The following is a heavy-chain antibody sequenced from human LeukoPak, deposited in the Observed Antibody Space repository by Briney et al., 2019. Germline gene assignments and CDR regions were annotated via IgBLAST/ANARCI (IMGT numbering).Heavy chain of an antibody. CDR3: ARGGAYSGLYNFAY. Sequence: ASVKVSCKASGYTFTGYYMHWVRQAPGQGLEWMGWIDPNSGGTSSAQNFQGRVSMTRDTSISTAYMELSRLSSDDTAVYYCARGGAYSGLYNFAYWGQGTLVTVSS. CDR2: IDPNSGGT. D-gene: IGHD5-12*01. CDR1: GYTFTGYY. J-gene: IGHJ4*02. V-gene: IGHV1-2*02.